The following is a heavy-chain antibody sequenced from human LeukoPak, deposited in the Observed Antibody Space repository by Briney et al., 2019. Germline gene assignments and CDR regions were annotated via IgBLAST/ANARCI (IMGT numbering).Heavy chain of an antibody. J-gene: IGHJ4*02. D-gene: IGHD6-6*01. CDR2: ISSSGSTI. CDR1: GFTFSSYE. V-gene: IGHV3-48*03. Sequence: GGSLRLSCAASGFTFSSYEMNWVRQAPGKGLEWVSYISSSGSTIYYADSVKGRFTISRDNAKNSLYLQMNSLRAEDTAVYYCARDAEYSSSSFDYWGQGTLVTVSS. CDR3: ARDAEYSSSSFDY.